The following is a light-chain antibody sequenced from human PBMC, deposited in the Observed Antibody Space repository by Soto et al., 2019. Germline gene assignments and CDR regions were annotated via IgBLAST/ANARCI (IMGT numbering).Light chain of an antibody. CDR3: QSYDSSLSGSGV. J-gene: IGLJ3*02. CDR2: ANF. V-gene: IGLV1-40*01. Sequence: QSVVTQPPSVSGAPGQRVTISCTGSSSNIGAGYDVHWYQQLPGTAPKLLIYANFNRPSGVPDRFSGSKSGTSASLAITGLQAEDGADYYCQSYDSSLSGSGVFGGGTKLTVL. CDR1: SSNIGAGYD.